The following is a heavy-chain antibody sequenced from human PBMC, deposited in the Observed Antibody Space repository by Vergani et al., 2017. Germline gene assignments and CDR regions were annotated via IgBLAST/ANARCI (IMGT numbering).Heavy chain of an antibody. D-gene: IGHD3-22*01. V-gene: IGHV3-11*04. CDR1: GFDFSDYY. CDR3: ARDYGSSGLQY. Sequence: QVQLVESGGGLVKPGTSLRLSCVTSGFDFSDYYMAWIRQAPGKGPEWIAYISHRGTTISYAESVKGRFTISRDNSKKLLYLQMNSLRADDTALYFCARDYGSSGLQYWRQGTRVTVSS. J-gene: IGHJ4*02. CDR2: ISHRGTTI.